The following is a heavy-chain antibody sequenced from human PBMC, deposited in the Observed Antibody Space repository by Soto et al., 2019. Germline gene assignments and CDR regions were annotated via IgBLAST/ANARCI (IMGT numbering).Heavy chain of an antibody. V-gene: IGHV4-30-4*01. CDR2: IYYSGST. CDR3: ARESSVWSGYYTGSFSD. Sequence: QVQLQESGPGLVKPSQTLSLTCTVSGGSISSGDYYWSWIRQPPGKGLEWIGYIYYSGSTYYNPSRKRRVTISVETSKSQFSLNLSSVTAADTAVYYCARESSVWSGYYTGSFSDWGQGTLVTVSS. CDR1: GGSISSGDYY. J-gene: IGHJ4*02. D-gene: IGHD3-3*01.